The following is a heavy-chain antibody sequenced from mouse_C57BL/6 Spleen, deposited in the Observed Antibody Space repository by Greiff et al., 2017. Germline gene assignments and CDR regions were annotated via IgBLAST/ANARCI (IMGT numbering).Heavy chain of an antibody. CDR1: GYTFTSSW. V-gene: IGHV1-59*01. Sequence: VQLQQPGAELVRPGTSVKLSCKASGYTFTSSWMHWVKQRPGQGLEWIGVIDPSDSYTNYNQKFKGKATLTVDTSSSTAYMQLSSLTSEDSAVYYCARRRADDYDEGYAMDYWGQGTSVTVSS. D-gene: IGHD2-4*01. J-gene: IGHJ4*01. CDR2: IDPSDSYT. CDR3: ARRRADDYDEGYAMDY.